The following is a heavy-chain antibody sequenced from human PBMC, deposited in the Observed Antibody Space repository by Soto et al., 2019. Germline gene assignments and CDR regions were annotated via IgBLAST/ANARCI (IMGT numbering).Heavy chain of an antibody. CDR3: ARDLGDGYHFDY. J-gene: IGHJ4*02. D-gene: IGHD5-12*01. CDR2: IYYTGST. V-gene: IGHV4-59*01. CDR1: GGSISSYY. Sequence: QVQLQESGPGLVKPSETLSLTCTVSGGSISSYYWSWIRQPPGKGLEFIGYIYYTGSTNYKPSFKGRFTIAVDTPKSQFSLKLSSVTAADTAVYYGARDLGDGYHFDYWGQGPLVTVSS.